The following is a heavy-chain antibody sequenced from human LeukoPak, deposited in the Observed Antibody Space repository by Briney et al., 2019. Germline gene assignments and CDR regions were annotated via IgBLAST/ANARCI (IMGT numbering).Heavy chain of an antibody. J-gene: IGHJ6*03. CDR2: INHSGST. Sequence: SETLSLTCAVYGGSFSGYYWSWIRQPPGKGLEWIGEINHSGSTNYNPSLKSRVTISVDTSKNQFSLKLSSVTAADTAVYYCARDYYGSGPGGDYYYYMDVWGKGTTVTISS. CDR1: GGSFSGYY. V-gene: IGHV4-34*01. D-gene: IGHD3-10*01. CDR3: ARDYYGSGPGGDYYYYMDV.